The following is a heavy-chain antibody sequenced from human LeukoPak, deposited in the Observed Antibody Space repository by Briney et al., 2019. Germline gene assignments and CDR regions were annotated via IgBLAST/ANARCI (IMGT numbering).Heavy chain of an antibody. CDR2: IRSKAYGETI. CDR3: VREGVDSGWHNGYYSHYMDV. Sequence: SGGSLRLSCTGSGFTFGGYEMNWVRQAPGKGLEWVGFIRSKAYGETIEYAASVKGRFTISRDDSKSLAYLQMNSLKTEDTAVYYCVREGVDSGWHNGYYSHYMDVWGKGTTVTISS. J-gene: IGHJ6*03. V-gene: IGHV3-49*04. D-gene: IGHD6-19*01. CDR1: GFTFGGYE.